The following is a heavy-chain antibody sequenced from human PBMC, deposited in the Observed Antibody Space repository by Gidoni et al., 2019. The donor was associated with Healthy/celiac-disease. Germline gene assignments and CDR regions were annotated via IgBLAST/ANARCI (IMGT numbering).Heavy chain of an antibody. CDR2: IYYSGST. CDR1: GGSISSYY. D-gene: IGHD6-6*01. CDR3: ARGTSGGAAPIEVDY. V-gene: IGHV4-59*01. Sequence: QVQLQESGPGLVKPSETLSLTCTVSGGSISSYYWSWIRQPPGKGLEWIGYIYYSGSTNYNPSLKSRVTISVDTSKNQFSLKLSSVTAADTAVYYCARGTSGGAAPIEVDYWGQGTLVTVSS. J-gene: IGHJ4*02.